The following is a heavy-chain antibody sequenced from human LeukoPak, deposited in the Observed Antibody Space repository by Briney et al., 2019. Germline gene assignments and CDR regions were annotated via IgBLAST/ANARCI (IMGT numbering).Heavy chain of an antibody. CDR1: GFTFSSYS. Sequence: GGSLRLSCAASGFTFSSYSLNWVRQAPGKGLEWVSSISSSGSHIYYADSVKGRFTISRDNAGKSLFLQMNSLRVGDTAVYFCAGFPGYSYGDLSYYGLRVWGQGTTVTVSS. CDR2: ISSSGSHI. D-gene: IGHD5-12*01. J-gene: IGHJ6*02. V-gene: IGHV3-21*04. CDR3: AGFPGYSYGDLSYYGLRV.